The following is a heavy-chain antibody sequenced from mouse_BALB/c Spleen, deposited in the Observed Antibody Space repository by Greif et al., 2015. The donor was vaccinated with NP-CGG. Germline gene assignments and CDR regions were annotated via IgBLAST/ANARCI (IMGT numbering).Heavy chain of an antibody. J-gene: IGHJ3*01. Sequence: EVMLVESGGGLVKPGGSLKLSCAASGFTFSSYAMSWVRQTPEKRLEWVASISSGGSTYYPDSVKGRFTISRDNARNILYLQMSSLRSEDTAMYYCARNGNYFWFAYWGQGTLVTVSA. D-gene: IGHD2-1*01. CDR2: ISSGGST. CDR1: GFTFSSYA. CDR3: ARNGNYFWFAY. V-gene: IGHV5-6-5*01.